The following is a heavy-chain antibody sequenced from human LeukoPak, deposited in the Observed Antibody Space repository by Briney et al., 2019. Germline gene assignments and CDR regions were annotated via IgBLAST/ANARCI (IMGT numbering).Heavy chain of an antibody. J-gene: IGHJ6*03. CDR1: GGTFSSYA. D-gene: IGHD3-3*01. Sequence: SVKVSCKASGGTFSSYAISWVRQAPGQGLEWMGGIIPIFGTPNYAQKFQGRVTITADESTSTAYLDLSSLRSEDTAVYYCARDAANYDFWSGFPDYKYFYMDVWGKGTTVIASS. CDR3: ARDAANYDFWSGFPDYKYFYMDV. CDR2: IIPIFGTP. V-gene: IGHV1-69*13.